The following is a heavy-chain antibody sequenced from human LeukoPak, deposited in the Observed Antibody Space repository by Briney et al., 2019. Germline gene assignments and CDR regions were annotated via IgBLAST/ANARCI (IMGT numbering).Heavy chain of an antibody. CDR1: GFTFSSYG. CDR3: AKDLTSGYFDY. V-gene: IGHV3-30*18. CDR2: ISYDGSNK. J-gene: IGHJ4*02. Sequence: GGPLRLSCAASGFTFSSYGMHWVRQAPGKGLEWVAVISYDGSNKYYADSVKGRFTISRDNSKNTLYLQMNSLRAEDTAVYYCAKDLTSGYFDYWGQGTLVTVSS. D-gene: IGHD3-22*01.